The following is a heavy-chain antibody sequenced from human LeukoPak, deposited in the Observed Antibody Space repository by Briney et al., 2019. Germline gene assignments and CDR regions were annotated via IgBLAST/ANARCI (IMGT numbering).Heavy chain of an antibody. D-gene: IGHD3-3*01. V-gene: IGHV3-43*02. CDR3: AKDVSESGDAFDI. CDR2: ISGDGDNT. J-gene: IGHJ3*02. Sequence: GGSLRLSCAASGFTFDDYAMHWVRQAPGKGLDWLSLISGDGDNTYYADSVKGRFTISRDNSKNSLYLQMNSLRTEDTALYYCAKDVSESGDAFDIWGRGTMVTVSS. CDR1: GFTFDDYA.